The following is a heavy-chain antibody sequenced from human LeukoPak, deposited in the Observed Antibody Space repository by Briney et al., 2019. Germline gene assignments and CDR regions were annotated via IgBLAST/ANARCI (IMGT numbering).Heavy chain of an antibody. D-gene: IGHD2-2*01. V-gene: IGHV3-7*01. CDR2: IKQDGSEK. CDR3: ARDLKYQPLPEVVCYFDY. CDR1: GFTFSSYW. J-gene: IGHJ4*02. Sequence: HPGGSLRLSCAASGFTFSSYWMSWVRQAPGKGLEWVANIKQDGSEKYYVDSVKGRFTISRDNAKNSLYLQMNSLRAEDTAVYYCARDLKYQPLPEVVCYFDYWGQGTLVTVSS.